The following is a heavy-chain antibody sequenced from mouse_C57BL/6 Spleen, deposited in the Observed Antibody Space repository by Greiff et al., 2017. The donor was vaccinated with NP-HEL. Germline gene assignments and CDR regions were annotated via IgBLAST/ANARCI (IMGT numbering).Heavy chain of an antibody. Sequence: EVQGVESGGDLVKPGGSLKLSCAASGFTFSSYGMSWVRQTPDKRLEWVATISSGGSYTYYPDSVKGRFTISRDNAKNTLYLQMSSLKSEDTAMYYCARGLVGYCDVWGTGTTVTVSS. CDR2: ISSGGSYT. V-gene: IGHV5-6*01. D-gene: IGHD1-1*02. CDR3: ARGLVGYCDV. J-gene: IGHJ1*03. CDR1: GFTFSSYG.